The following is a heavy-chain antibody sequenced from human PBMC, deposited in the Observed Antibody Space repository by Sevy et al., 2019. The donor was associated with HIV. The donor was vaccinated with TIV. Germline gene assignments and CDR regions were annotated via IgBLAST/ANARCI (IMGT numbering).Heavy chain of an antibody. CDR3: YDSSGYYYESDY. J-gene: IGHJ4*02. V-gene: IGHV3-15*01. D-gene: IGHD3-22*01. CDR2: IKSKTDGGTT. Sequence: GGSLRLSCAASGFTFSNAWMSWVRQAPGKVLEWVGRIKSKTDGGTTDYAAPVKGRFTISRDDSKNTLYLRMNSLKTEDTAVYYCYDSSGYYYESDYWGQGTLVTVSS. CDR1: GFTFSNAW.